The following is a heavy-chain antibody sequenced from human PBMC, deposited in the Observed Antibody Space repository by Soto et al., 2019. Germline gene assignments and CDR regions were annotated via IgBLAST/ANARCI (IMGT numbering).Heavy chain of an antibody. J-gene: IGHJ5*02. Sequence: PSETLSLTCSVSGGSISSSSYYWGWIRQPPGKGLEWIGSIYYSGSTYYSPSLESRVTISVDTSKNQFSLKLSSVTAADTAVYYCARAVGSTSWYNWFDPWGQGTLVTVSS. CDR2: IYYSGST. V-gene: IGHV4-39*01. D-gene: IGHD2-2*01. CDR3: ARAVGSTSWYNWFDP. CDR1: GGSISSSSYY.